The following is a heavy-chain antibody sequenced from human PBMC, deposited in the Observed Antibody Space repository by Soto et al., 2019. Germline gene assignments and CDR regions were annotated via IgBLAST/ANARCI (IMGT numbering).Heavy chain of an antibody. CDR2: INPSGGST. D-gene: IGHD6-6*01. CDR3: ARPAGRLANWFDP. J-gene: IGHJ5*02. V-gene: IGHV1-46*01. CDR1: GYTFTDYR. Sequence: QVQLVQSGVEVKKPGASVKVSCKASGYTFTDYRMIWVRQAPGQGLEWMGIINPSGGSTNYAPNLQGRVTLARESFTSAVYMELSNLRSEDTAVYYCARPAGRLANWFDPWGQGTLVTVS.